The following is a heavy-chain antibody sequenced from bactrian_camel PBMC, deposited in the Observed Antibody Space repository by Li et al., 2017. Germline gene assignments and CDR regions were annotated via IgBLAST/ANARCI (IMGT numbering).Heavy chain of an antibody. CDR3: VKGHVTYGGSSSSGYGYNY. CDR2: INSGGGDT. Sequence: DVQLVESGGGLVQPGGSLRVSCAGSGFEFSTYAMTWVRQAPGKGLEWVSAINSGGGDTFFADSVKGRFAISRDNAKSTLYLQLDSLKTEDTGMYFCVKGHVTYGGSSSSGYGYNYWGRGTQVTVS. D-gene: IGHD6*01. CDR1: GFEFSTYA. V-gene: IGHV3S31*01. J-gene: IGHJ4*01.